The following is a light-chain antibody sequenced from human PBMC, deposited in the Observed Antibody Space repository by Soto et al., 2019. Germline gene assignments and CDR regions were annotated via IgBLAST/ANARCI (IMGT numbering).Light chain of an antibody. CDR1: QSVINY. CDR3: QQRANWPLT. J-gene: IGKJ4*01. CDR2: DTS. Sequence: EIVLTHSPGTLSLSPGERATLSCRASQSVINYLAWYQQKPGQAPRLLIYDTSNRATGIPARFSGSGSGTDFTLIISSLEPEDFAVYYCQQRANWPLTFGGGTKVDI. V-gene: IGKV3-11*01.